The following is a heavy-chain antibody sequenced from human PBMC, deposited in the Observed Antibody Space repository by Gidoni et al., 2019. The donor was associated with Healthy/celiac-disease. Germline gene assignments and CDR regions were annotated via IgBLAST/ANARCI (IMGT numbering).Heavy chain of an antibody. CDR3: ARDNWSNWFDP. D-gene: IGHD1-20*01. CDR1: GGSISSYY. CDR2: IYYSGST. J-gene: IGHJ5*02. Sequence: QVQLQESGPGLVKPSETLSLTCPVSGGSISSYYWSWIRQPPGKGLEWIGYIYYSGSTNYNPSLKSRVTISVDTSKNQFSLKLSSVTAADTAVYYCARDNWSNWFDPWGQGTLVTVSS. V-gene: IGHV4-59*01.